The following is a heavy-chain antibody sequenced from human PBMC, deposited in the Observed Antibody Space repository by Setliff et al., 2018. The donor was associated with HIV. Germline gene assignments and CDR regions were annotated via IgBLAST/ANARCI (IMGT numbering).Heavy chain of an antibody. CDR1: GFTFSNYV. CDR2: ISSSSSYI. D-gene: IGHD6-19*01. J-gene: IGHJ4*02. V-gene: IGHV3-21*01. CDR3: ALAGRAVYY. Sequence: PGGSLRLSCAGSGFTFSNYVMNWVRLAPGKGLEWVSCISSSSSYIYYGDSVKGRFTISRDNAKNTLYLQMNSLRAEDTAVYYCALAGRAVYYWGQGTLVTVSS.